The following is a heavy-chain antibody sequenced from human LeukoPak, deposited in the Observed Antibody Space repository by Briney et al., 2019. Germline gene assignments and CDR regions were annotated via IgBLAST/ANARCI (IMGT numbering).Heavy chain of an antibody. Sequence: SETLFLTCAVYGGSFSGYFWNWIRQPPGKGLEWIGEINHSGSINYNPSLKSRVTISVDTSKNQFSLKLNSVTAADTAVYYCARGLQAYSSSWYALVNWFDPWGQGTLVTVSS. V-gene: IGHV4-34*01. CDR2: INHSGSI. CDR1: GGSFSGYF. J-gene: IGHJ5*02. CDR3: ARGLQAYSSSWYALVNWFDP. D-gene: IGHD6-13*01.